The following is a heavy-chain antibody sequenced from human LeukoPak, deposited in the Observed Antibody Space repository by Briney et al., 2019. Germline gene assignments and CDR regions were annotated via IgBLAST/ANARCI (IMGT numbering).Heavy chain of an antibody. CDR3: VKDRLVAAAGRKVYYYGMDV. V-gene: IGHV3-64D*09. J-gene: IGHJ6*02. CDR1: GFTFSSYA. Sequence: GGSLRLSCSASGFTFSSYAMHWVRQAPGKGLEYVSAISSNGGSTYYADSVKDRFTISRDNSKNALYLQMSSLRAEDTAVYYCVKDRLVAAAGRKVYYYGMDVWGQGTTVTVSS. D-gene: IGHD6-13*01. CDR2: ISSNGGST.